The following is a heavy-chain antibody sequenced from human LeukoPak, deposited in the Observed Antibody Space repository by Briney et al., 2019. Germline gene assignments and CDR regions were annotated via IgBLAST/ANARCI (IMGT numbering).Heavy chain of an antibody. CDR3: ATTNDGGGYQWGDFFDF. CDR1: GGTSNSHA. Sequence: ASVKVSCKASGGTSNSHAISWVRQAPGQGLEWMGRIIPNLGTTNRAQNFQDRVTLTADKSTNTAYMELTSLTSDDTAVYYCATTNDGGGYQWGDFFDFWGQGTLVTVSS. J-gene: IGHJ4*02. V-gene: IGHV1-69*04. CDR2: IIPNLGTT. D-gene: IGHD3-22*01.